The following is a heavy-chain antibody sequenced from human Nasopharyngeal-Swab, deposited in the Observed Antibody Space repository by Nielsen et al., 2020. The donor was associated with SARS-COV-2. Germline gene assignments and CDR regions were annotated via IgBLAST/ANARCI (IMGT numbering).Heavy chain of an antibody. Sequence: SETLSLTCTVSGGSISSSSYYWGWIRQPPGKGLEWIGSIYYSGTTYYNPSLKSRVTISVVTSKNQFSLKVNSVTAADTAVYYCARGEDSGIYYYAYWGQGTLVTVSS. V-gene: IGHV4-39*07. CDR3: ARGEDSGIYYYAY. CDR1: GGSISSSSYY. J-gene: IGHJ4*02. CDR2: IYYSGTT. D-gene: IGHD1-26*01.